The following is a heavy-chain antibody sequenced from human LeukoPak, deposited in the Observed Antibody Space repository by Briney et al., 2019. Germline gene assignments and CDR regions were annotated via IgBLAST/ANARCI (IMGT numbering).Heavy chain of an antibody. D-gene: IGHD1-26*01. CDR1: GGSISSSSYY. CDR2: IYYSGST. V-gene: IGHV4-39*07. CDR3: ARDPLRQWELLPIAFDI. Sequence: SETLSLTCTVSGGSISSSSYYWGWVRQPPGKGLEWIWSIYYSGSTYYNPSLKSRVTISVDTSKNQFSLKLSSVTAADTAVYYCARDPLRQWELLPIAFDIWGQGTMVTVSS. J-gene: IGHJ3*02.